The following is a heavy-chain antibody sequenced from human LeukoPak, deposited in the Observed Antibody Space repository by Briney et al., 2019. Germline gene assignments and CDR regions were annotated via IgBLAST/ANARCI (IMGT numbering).Heavy chain of an antibody. V-gene: IGHV3-30*03. CDR3: ARDGQLQDAFDI. CDR2: ISYDGSNK. J-gene: IGHJ3*02. Sequence: AGGSLRLSCAASGFTFSNYGMHWVRQAPGKGLEWVAVISYDGSNKYYADSVKGRFTISRDNSKNTLYLQMNSLRAEDTAVYYCARDGQLQDAFDIWGQGTMVTVSS. D-gene: IGHD2-2*01. CDR1: GFTFSNYG.